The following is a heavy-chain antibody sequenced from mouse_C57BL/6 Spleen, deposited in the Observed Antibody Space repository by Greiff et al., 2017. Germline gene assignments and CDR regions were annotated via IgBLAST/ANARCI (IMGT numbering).Heavy chain of an antibody. J-gene: IGHJ2*01. CDR1: GFTFSDYG. D-gene: IGHD4-1*02. CDR3: ARRSTGTEYYFDY. Sequence: EVQRVESGGGLVQPGGSLKLSCAASGFTFSDYGMAWVRQAPRKGPEWVAFISNLAYSIYYADTVTGRFTISRENAKNPLYLEMSSLRSEDAAMYYWARRSTGTEYYFDYWGQGTTLTVSS. CDR2: ISNLAYSI. V-gene: IGHV5-15*01.